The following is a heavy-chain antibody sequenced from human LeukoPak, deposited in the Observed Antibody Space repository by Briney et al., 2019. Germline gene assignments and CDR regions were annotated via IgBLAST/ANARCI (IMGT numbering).Heavy chain of an antibody. Sequence: PGGSLRLSCAASGFTFSSYSMNWVRQAPGKGLVWVSRINADGRYTSYADSVKGRFTISRDNAKNTLYLQLNSLRAEDTAVYYCATDLTGAKDDWGQGTLVTVSS. CDR1: GFTFSSYS. D-gene: IGHD1-26*01. CDR2: INADGRYT. J-gene: IGHJ4*02. V-gene: IGHV3-74*01. CDR3: ATDLTGAKDD.